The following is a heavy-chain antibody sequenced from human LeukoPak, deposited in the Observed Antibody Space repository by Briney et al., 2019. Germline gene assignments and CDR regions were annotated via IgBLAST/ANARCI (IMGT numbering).Heavy chain of an antibody. Sequence: ASVKVSCKASGYTFTSYGISWVRQAPGQGLEWMGWISAYNGHTKYAQKFQGRVTMTTDTSTSTAYMELRSLRSDDTAVYYCARDFSYGGNVDYWGQGTLVTVSS. CDR1: GYTFTSYG. D-gene: IGHD4-23*01. J-gene: IGHJ4*02. CDR2: ISAYNGHT. CDR3: ARDFSYGGNVDY. V-gene: IGHV1-18*01.